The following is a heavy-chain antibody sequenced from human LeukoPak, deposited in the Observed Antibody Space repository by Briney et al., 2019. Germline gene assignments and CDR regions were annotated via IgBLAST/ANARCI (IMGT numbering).Heavy chain of an antibody. D-gene: IGHD5-12*01. CDR2: INPNSGGT. V-gene: IGHV1-2*02. CDR3: ARVLGGFSYFEY. CDR1: GYTXTVYY. Sequence: ASVKVSCKASGYTXTVYYMHWVRQAPGQGLEWMGWINPNSGGTNYAQKFQGRVTMTRDTSISSAYMELSRLRSDDTALYYCARVLGGFSYFEYWGQGTLVTVSS. J-gene: IGHJ4*02.